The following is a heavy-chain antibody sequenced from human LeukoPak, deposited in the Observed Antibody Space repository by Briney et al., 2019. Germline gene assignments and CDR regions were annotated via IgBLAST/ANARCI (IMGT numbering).Heavy chain of an antibody. J-gene: IGHJ4*02. CDR1: GGSISSGSYY. D-gene: IGHD3-9*01. Sequence: PSETLSLTCTVSGGSISSGSYYWSWIRQPAGKGLEWIGRIYTSGSTNYNPSLKSRVTISVDTSKNQFSLKLSSVTAADTAVYYCARDSYYDILTGYYNYFDYWGQGTLVTVSS. V-gene: IGHV4-61*02. CDR3: ARDSYYDILTGYYNYFDY. CDR2: IYTSGST.